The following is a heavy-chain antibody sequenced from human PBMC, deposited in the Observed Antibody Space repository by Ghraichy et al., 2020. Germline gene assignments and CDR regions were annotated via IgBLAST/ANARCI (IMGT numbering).Heavy chain of an antibody. Sequence: SVKVSCKASGFTFTSSAVQWVRQARGQRLEWIGWIVVGSGNTNYAQKFQERVTITRDMSTSTAYMELSSLRSEDTAVYYCAAEVGCSGGSCYYYYGMDVWGQGTTVTVSS. V-gene: IGHV1-58*01. J-gene: IGHJ6*02. CDR1: GFTFTSSA. CDR3: AAEVGCSGGSCYYYYGMDV. CDR2: IVVGSGNT. D-gene: IGHD2-15*01.